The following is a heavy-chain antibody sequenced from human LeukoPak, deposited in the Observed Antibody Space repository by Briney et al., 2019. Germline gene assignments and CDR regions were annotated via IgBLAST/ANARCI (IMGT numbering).Heavy chain of an antibody. CDR1: GYSISSGYY. V-gene: IGHV4-38-2*02. J-gene: IGHJ4*02. Sequence: SETLSLTCTVSGYSISSGYYWGWIRQPPGKGLEWIGSIYHSGSTYYNPSLKSRVTISVDTSKNQFSLKLSSVTAADTAVYYCARDWRGGNPAAAGTEYTYWGRGTLVTVSS. D-gene: IGHD6-13*01. CDR3: ARDWRGGNPAAAGTEYTY. CDR2: IYHSGST.